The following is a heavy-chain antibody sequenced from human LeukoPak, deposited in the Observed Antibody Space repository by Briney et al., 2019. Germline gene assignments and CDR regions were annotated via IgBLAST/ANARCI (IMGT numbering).Heavy chain of an antibody. CDR1: GVSFNDYY. D-gene: IGHD6-13*01. CDR3: ARERPEPYSSSWYGGGPYYYYYYMDV. V-gene: IGHV4-34*01. J-gene: IGHJ6*03. Sequence: PSETLSLTCAVSGVSFNDYYWSWVRQTPGKGLEWIGEINHSGYTNDSPSLKSRVTLSIDTSRKQFSLKLSSVTAADTAVYYCARERPEPYSSSWYGGGPYYYYYYMDVWGKGTTVTVSS. CDR2: INHSGYT.